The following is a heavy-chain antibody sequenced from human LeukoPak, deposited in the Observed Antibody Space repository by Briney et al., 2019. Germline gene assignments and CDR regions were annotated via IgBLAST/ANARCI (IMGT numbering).Heavy chain of an antibody. CDR3: ARGEVNCSSTSCYFNDY. CDR2: IYHSGST. Sequence: SQTLSLTCAVSGGSISSGGYSWSWIRQPPGKGLEWIGYIYHSGSTYYNPSLKSRVTISVDRSKNQFSLKLSSVTAADTAVYYCARGEVNCSSTSCYFNDYWGQGTLVTVSS. D-gene: IGHD2-2*01. CDR1: GGSISSGGYS. V-gene: IGHV4-30-2*01. J-gene: IGHJ4*02.